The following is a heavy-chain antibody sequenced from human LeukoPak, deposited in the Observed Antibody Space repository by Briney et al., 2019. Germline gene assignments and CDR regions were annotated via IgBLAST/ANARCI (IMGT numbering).Heavy chain of an antibody. D-gene: IGHD3-10*01. CDR1: GFTFSSYG. J-gene: IGHJ6*02. V-gene: IGHV3-30*18. Sequence: GGSLRLSCAASGFTFSSYGMHWVRRAPGKGLEWVAVISYDGSKKYYADSVKGRFTISRDNSKNTLYLQMNSLRAEDTAVYYCAKDRIPGITMVRGAPYGMDVWGQGTTVTVSS. CDR2: ISYDGSKK. CDR3: AKDRIPGITMVRGAPYGMDV.